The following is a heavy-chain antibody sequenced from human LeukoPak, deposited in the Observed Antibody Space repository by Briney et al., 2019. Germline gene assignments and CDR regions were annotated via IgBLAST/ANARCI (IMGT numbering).Heavy chain of an antibody. V-gene: IGHV4-61*08. CDR2: IYYSGST. J-gene: IGHJ2*01. Sequence: SETLSLTCTVSVGSVSSADYYWSWIRQPPGKGLEWIGCIYYSGSTNYNPSLKSRVTISVDTSKNQFSLKLTSVTAADTALYYCARNIGWYFDLWGRGTLVTVSS. CDR3: ARNIGWYFDL. D-gene: IGHD3-10*01. CDR1: VGSVSSADYY.